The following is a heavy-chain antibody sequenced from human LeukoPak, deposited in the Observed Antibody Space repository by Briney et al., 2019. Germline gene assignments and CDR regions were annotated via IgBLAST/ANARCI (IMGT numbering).Heavy chain of an antibody. D-gene: IGHD6-19*01. CDR3: ARVKWQWLVLDYFDY. Sequence: PGGSLRLSCAASGFTFSSYGMHWVRQAPGKGLEWVAFIRYDGSNKYYADSVKGRFTISRDNSKNTLYLQMNSLRAEDTAVYYCARVKWQWLVLDYFDYWGQGTLVTVSS. J-gene: IGHJ4*02. CDR2: IRYDGSNK. V-gene: IGHV3-30*02. CDR1: GFTFSSYG.